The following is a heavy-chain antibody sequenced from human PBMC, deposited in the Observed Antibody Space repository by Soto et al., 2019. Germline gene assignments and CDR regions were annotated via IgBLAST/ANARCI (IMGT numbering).Heavy chain of an antibody. Sequence: QITLKESGPTQVKPTQTLTLTCSFSGFSLNTDGEGVGWVRQPPGEALEWLALIYWDDDERYSRSLKNRLTIAKPPSKHQVLLIMTNLDPVDTATYYCAHSRNLITEDSEVGDFDHWRQGTLVTVSS. CDR1: GFSLNTDGEG. CDR2: IYWDDDE. V-gene: IGHV2-5*02. CDR3: AHSRNLITEDSEVGDFDH. D-gene: IGHD1-26*01. J-gene: IGHJ4*02.